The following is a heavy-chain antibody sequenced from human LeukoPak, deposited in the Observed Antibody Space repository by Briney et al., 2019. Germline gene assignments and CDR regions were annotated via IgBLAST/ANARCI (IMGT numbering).Heavy chain of an antibody. CDR1: GGSISSSSYY. D-gene: IGHD5-12*01. V-gene: IGHV4-39*07. Sequence: SETLSLTCTVSGGSISSSSYYWGWIRQPPGKGLEWIGSIYYSGSTYYNPSLKSRVTISVDTSKNQFSLKLSSVTAADTAVYYCARGRGWLRPFDYWGQGTLVTVSS. J-gene: IGHJ4*02. CDR2: IYYSGST. CDR3: ARGRGWLRPFDY.